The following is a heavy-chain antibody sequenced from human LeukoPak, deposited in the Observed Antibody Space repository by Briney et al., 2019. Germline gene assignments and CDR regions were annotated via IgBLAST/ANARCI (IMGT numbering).Heavy chain of an antibody. V-gene: IGHV3-30*04. D-gene: IGHD5-12*01. J-gene: IGHJ6*03. CDR1: GFTFSNYA. CDR2: ISYDGSNK. CDR3: ARSLATSYYYMDV. Sequence: TGRSLRLSCAASGFTFSNYAMHWVRQAPGKGLEWVAVISYDGSNKFYADSVKGRFTISRDNSKNTLHLQMNSLRAEDTAVYYCARSLATSYYYMDVWGKGTTVTVSS.